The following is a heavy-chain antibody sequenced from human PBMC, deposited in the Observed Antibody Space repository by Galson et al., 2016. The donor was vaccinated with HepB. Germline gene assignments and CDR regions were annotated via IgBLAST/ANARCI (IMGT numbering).Heavy chain of an antibody. Sequence: TLSLTCSVSGGSISSGTTYWSWIRQHPEKGLEWIGAIFDSGSANYNTSLRSRVIISADTSKNQFSLKLGSVTAADTAVYYCARGTTTTFGVVTHYNWFDAWGQGTLVTISS. CDR3: ARGTTTTFGVVTHYNWFDA. V-gene: IGHV4-31*03. J-gene: IGHJ5*02. CDR1: GGSISSGTTY. D-gene: IGHD3-3*01. CDR2: IFDSGSA.